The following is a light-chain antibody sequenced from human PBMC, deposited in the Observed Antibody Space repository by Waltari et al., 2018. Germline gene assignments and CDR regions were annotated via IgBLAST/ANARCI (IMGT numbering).Light chain of an antibody. CDR1: QSVNSN. J-gene: IGKJ1*01. CDR3: QQYNNWPPWT. CDR2: GAS. Sequence: EIVMTQSPATLSVSPGERATLSCRASQSVNSNLAWYQQKPGQAPSLLIYGASTRATGIPARFSGRGSGTEFTLTISSMQSEDFAVYHCQQYNNWPPWTFGQGTKVEIK. V-gene: IGKV3-15*01.